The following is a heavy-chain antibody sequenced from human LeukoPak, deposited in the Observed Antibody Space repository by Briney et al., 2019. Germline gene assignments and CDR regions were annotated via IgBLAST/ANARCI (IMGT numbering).Heavy chain of an antibody. Sequence: GGSLRLSCAASELTFRDYTMNWVRQAPGQGLEWVSSFSGRSSSFIYYADSVKGRFTISRANATNSLFLQMNSLRHEATSVYYCARGTGDFFFVCWGGGSLVTVSS. V-gene: IGHV3-21*06. CDR1: ELTFRDYT. D-gene: IGHD2-21*02. CDR3: ARGTGDFFFVC. CDR2: FSGRSSSFI. J-gene: IGHJ4*02.